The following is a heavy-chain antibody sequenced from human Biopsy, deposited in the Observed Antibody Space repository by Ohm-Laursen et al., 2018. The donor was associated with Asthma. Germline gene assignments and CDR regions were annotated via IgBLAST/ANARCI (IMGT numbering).Heavy chain of an antibody. Sequence: SDTLSLTSAAYGGSFSSNYWGGTGQTPGKALKWLGGTHHSGYTNNNPALRSRITLSVDPSKNQFSLRLTPVPAAATAVYYCARGSSSRLSQWELLVSGGKRAHSYYGMDVWGQGTTVTVSS. CDR3: ARGSSSRLSQWELLVSGGKRAHSYYGMDV. CDR1: GGSFSSNY. V-gene: IGHV4-34*01. J-gene: IGHJ6*02. CDR2: THHSGYT. D-gene: IGHD1-26*01.